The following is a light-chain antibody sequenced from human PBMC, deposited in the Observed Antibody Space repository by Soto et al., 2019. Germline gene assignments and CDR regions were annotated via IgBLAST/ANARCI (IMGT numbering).Light chain of an antibody. V-gene: IGKV3-20*01. CDR1: QSVSSSY. Sequence: EIVLTQSPVTLSLSPGDRATLSCRASQSVSSSYVAWYQQKPGQAPWLLIYGASSRATGIPARFCGSGSGTDSPLTISRLEPEDFAVYYCQQYGSWLITLGQGTRLQI. J-gene: IGKJ5*01. CDR2: GAS. CDR3: QQYGSWLIT.